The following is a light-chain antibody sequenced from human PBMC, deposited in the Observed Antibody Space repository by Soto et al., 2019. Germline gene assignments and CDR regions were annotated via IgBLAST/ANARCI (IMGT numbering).Light chain of an antibody. Sequence: QSALTQPASVSGSPGQSITISCTGTSSDVGGYNYVSWHQQHSGKAPKLMIYEVSNRPSGVSNRFSGSKSGNTASLTISGLQAEDEADYYCSSYTSSSTLVFGTGTKVTVL. CDR2: EVS. V-gene: IGLV2-14*01. CDR1: SSDVGGYNY. J-gene: IGLJ1*01. CDR3: SSYTSSSTLV.